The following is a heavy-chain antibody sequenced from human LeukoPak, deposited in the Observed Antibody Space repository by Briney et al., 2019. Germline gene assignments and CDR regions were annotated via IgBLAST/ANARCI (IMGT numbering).Heavy chain of an antibody. Sequence: PGGSLRLSCAASGFTFSSYGMHWVRQAPGKGLEWVAFIRYDGSNKYYADSVKGRFTISRDNSKNTLYLQMNSLRAEDTAVYYCAKDLRRRNYYGSGSPTGMDVWGKGTTVTISS. D-gene: IGHD3-10*01. CDR1: GFTFSSYG. CDR2: IRYDGSNK. J-gene: IGHJ6*04. V-gene: IGHV3-30*02. CDR3: AKDLRRRNYYGSGSPTGMDV.